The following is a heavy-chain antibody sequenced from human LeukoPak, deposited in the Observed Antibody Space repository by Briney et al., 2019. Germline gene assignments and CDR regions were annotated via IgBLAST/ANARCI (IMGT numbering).Heavy chain of an antibody. CDR2: ISYDGSNK. CDR1: GFTFSSFG. J-gene: IGHJ6*02. Sequence: GGSLRLSCAASGFTFSSFGMHWVRQAPGKGLEWVAVISYDGSNKYYADSVKGRFTISRDNSKNTLYLQMNSLRAEDTAVYYCATPLYYYDSSGYYGPDYYYGMDVWGQGTTVTVSS. CDR3: ATPLYYYDSSGYYGPDYYYGMDV. V-gene: IGHV3-30*03. D-gene: IGHD3-22*01.